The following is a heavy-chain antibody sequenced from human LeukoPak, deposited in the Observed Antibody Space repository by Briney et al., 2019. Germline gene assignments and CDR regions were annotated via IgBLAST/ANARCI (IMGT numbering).Heavy chain of an antibody. CDR2: IIPIFGTA. Sequence: ASVKVSCKASGGTFSSFSISWVRQAPGQGLEWMGGIIPIFGTANYAQKFQGRVTITADESTSTAYMELSRLRSDDTAVYYCARDQTGTTSVWGQGTLVTVSS. CDR1: GGTFSSFS. V-gene: IGHV1-69*01. J-gene: IGHJ4*02. D-gene: IGHD1-7*01. CDR3: ARDQTGTTSV.